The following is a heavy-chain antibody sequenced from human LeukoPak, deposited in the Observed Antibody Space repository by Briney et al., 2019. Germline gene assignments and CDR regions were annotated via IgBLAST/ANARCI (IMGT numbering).Heavy chain of an antibody. Sequence: GGSLRLSCAASGFTFSGSAMHWVRQASGKGLEWVGRIKSKANGYATVYAASVKGRFTISRDDSKNTAYLQMNSLKTEDTAVYYCARSAEMATSYFDYWGQGTLVTVSS. CDR2: IKSKANGYAT. J-gene: IGHJ4*02. CDR1: GFTFSGSA. V-gene: IGHV3-73*01. CDR3: ARSAEMATSYFDY. D-gene: IGHD5-24*01.